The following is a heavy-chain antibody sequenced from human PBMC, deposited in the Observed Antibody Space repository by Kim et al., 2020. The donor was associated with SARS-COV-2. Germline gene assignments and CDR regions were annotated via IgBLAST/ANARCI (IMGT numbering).Heavy chain of an antibody. CDR3: AKVQLRYFDWLLRFDY. Sequence: GGSLRLSCAASGFTFSSYAMSWVRQAPGKGLEWVSAITGGGGSTYYADSVKGRFTISRDNSKNTLYLQMNSLRAEDTAVYYCAKVQLRYFDWLLRFDYWGQGTLVTVSS. J-gene: IGHJ4*02. D-gene: IGHD3-9*01. CDR1: GFTFSSYA. V-gene: IGHV3-23*01. CDR2: ITGGGGST.